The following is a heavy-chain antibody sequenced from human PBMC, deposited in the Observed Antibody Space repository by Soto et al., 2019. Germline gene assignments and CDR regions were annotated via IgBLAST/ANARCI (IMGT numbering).Heavy chain of an antibody. CDR1: GFTFSDYA. CDR3: AKGGRQWLVTSDFNY. Sequence: VQLVESGGGVVQPGRSLRLSCAASGFTFSDYAMHWVRQAPGKGLEWVAVVSHDGRNTHYADSVKGRFTISRDSFKNTVSLEMTSLRAEDTAFYYCAKGGRQWLVTSDFNYWGQGALGTVSS. J-gene: IGHJ4*02. CDR2: VSHDGRNT. V-gene: IGHV3-30*18. D-gene: IGHD6-19*01.